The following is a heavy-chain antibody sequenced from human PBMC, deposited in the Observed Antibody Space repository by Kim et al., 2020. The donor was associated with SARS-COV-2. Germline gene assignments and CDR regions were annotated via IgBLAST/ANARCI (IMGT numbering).Heavy chain of an antibody. J-gene: IGHJ4*02. CDR2: ISSSSSYI. Sequence: GGSLRLSCAASGFTLSSYSMNWVRQAPGKGLEWVSSISSSSSYIYYADSVKGRFTISRDNAKNSLYLQMNSLRVEDTAVYYCARPNYGEWELPYYWGRGTLVIVSA. CDR1: GFTLSSYS. V-gene: IGHV3-21*04. D-gene: IGHD1-26*01. CDR3: ARPNYGEWELPYY.